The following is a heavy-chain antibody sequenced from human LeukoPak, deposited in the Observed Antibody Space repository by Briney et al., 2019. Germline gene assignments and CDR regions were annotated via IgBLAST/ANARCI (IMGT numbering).Heavy chain of an antibody. CDR3: ARGGRLPLVAFDI. CDR2: INHSGST. D-gene: IGHD4-11*01. J-gene: IGHJ3*02. Sequence: ASETLSLTCAVYGGSFSGYYWSWIRQPPGKGLEWIGEINHSGSTNYNPSLKSRVTMSVDTSQTQFSLKLSSVTAADTAVYYCARGGRLPLVAFDIWGQGTMVTVSS. CDR1: GGSFSGYY. V-gene: IGHV4-34*01.